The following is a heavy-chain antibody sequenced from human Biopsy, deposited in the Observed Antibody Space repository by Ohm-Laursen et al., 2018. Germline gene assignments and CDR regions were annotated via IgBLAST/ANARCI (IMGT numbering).Heavy chain of an antibody. Sequence: SVNVSCKASSYTFTDYNIHWMRQAPGQGLEWLGYINCKTGATNYAQKFQGTVTMTRDTSISTAYLALGSLKSADTAIYYCARDPLNGHKHFDYWGQGSLVTVSS. D-gene: IGHD2-8*01. CDR3: ARDPLNGHKHFDY. V-gene: IGHV1-2*02. J-gene: IGHJ4*02. CDR2: INCKTGAT. CDR1: SYTFTDYN.